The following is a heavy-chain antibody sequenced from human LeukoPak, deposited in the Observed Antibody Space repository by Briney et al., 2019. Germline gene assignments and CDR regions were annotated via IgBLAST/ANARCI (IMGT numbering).Heavy chain of an antibody. J-gene: IGHJ4*02. Sequence: GGSLRLSCAASGFTFSSYWMHCVRQPPGKGLVWVSRIKNDGSTTTYADSVKGRFTVSRDNAKNTLYLQMNSLKTEDTAVYYCTTTTVPQGGYWGQGTLVTVSS. V-gene: IGHV3-74*01. CDR2: IKNDGSTT. CDR3: TTTTVPQGGY. CDR1: GFTFSSYW. D-gene: IGHD4-17*01.